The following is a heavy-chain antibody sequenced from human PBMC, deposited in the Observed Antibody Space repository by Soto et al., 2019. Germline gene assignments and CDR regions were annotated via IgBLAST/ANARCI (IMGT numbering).Heavy chain of an antibody. CDR2: ISGSGGST. D-gene: IGHD6-19*01. J-gene: IGHJ3*02. CDR3: AKGGHIAVAGHDAFDI. CDR1: GFTFDDYA. V-gene: IGHV3-23*01. Sequence: PGGSLRLSCAASGFTFDDYAMHWVRQAPGKGLEWVSAISGSGGSTYYADSVKGRFTISRDNSKNTLYLQMNSLRAEDTAVYYCAKGGHIAVAGHDAFDIWGQGTMVPVSS.